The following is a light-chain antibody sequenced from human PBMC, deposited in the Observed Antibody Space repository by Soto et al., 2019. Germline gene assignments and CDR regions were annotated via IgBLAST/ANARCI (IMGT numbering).Light chain of an antibody. V-gene: IGKV1-5*03. CDR1: QSISSW. Sequence: DIQMTQSPSTLSASVGDRVTITCRASQSISSWLAWYQQKPGKAPKLLIYKASSLESGVPSRFSGSGSGTEFTFTISSLKPDNFETYYCQKNNSYPWTFGQGTRGDIK. CDR3: QKNNSYPWT. CDR2: KAS. J-gene: IGKJ1*01.